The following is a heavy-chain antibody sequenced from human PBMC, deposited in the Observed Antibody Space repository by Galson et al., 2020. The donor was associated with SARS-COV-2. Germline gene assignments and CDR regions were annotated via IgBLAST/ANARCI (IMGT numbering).Heavy chain of an antibody. Sequence: SETLSLTCTVSGGSVSNYYWSWIRQPPGKGLEWIGYMYYNGATNYSPSLKSRVTISLDTSQNKLSLKVDSVTAADTATYYCARLSCRSNSCVSFDPWGQGTLVTVSS. CDR2: MYYNGAT. J-gene: IGHJ5*02. CDR1: GGSVSNYY. D-gene: IGHD2-2*01. V-gene: IGHV4-59*02. CDR3: ARLSCRSNSCVSFDP.